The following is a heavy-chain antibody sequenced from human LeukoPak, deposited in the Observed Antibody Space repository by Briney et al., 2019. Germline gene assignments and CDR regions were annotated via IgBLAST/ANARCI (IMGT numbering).Heavy chain of an antibody. CDR2: ISGSDGTT. V-gene: IGHV3-23*01. J-gene: IGHJ4*02. Sequence: GGSLRLSCAASGFTFSSYAMSWVRQAPGKGLEWVSAISGSDGTTYYADSVKGRFTISRDNSKNTLYLQMNSLRAEDTALYYCARVSDISVAAYFDYWGQGTLVTVSS. D-gene: IGHD6-19*01. CDR3: ARVSDISVAAYFDY. CDR1: GFTFSSYA.